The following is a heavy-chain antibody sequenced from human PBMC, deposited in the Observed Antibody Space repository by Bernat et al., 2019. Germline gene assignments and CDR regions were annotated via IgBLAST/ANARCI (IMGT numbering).Heavy chain of an antibody. D-gene: IGHD1-26*01. Sequence: EVQLLESGGNLLQSGGSLRLSCAASGFTFSSYDMSWVRQGPGKGLEWVSGIRGSASSSFYTDSVKGRFTISRDNSKNTLYLQMNSLRAEDTGIYYCAKSYRAGATYDFDYWGLGTLVTV. CDR3: AKSYRAGATYDFDY. CDR2: IRGSASSS. J-gene: IGHJ4*02. V-gene: IGHV3-23*01. CDR1: GFTFSSYD.